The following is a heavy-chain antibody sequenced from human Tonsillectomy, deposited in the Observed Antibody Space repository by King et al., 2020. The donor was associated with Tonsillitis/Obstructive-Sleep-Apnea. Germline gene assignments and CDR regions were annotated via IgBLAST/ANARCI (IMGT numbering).Heavy chain of an antibody. CDR2: IYYSGST. CDR1: GGSISSGGYY. V-gene: IGHV4-31*03. J-gene: IGHJ4*02. D-gene: IGHD2-2*01. CDR3: ASKLSSTSCYPPYSSGCSAPPDGYYFDY. Sequence: QLQESGPGLVKPSQTLSLTCTVSGGSISSGGYYWSWIRQHPGKGLEWIGYIYYSGSTYYNPSLKSRVTISVDTSKNQFSLKLSSVTAADTAVYYCASKLSSTSCYPPYSSGCSAPPDGYYFDYWGQGTLVTVSS.